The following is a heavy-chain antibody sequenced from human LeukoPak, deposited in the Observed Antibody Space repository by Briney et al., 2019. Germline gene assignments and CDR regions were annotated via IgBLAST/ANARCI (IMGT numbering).Heavy chain of an antibody. V-gene: IGHV4-39*07. CDR2: IYYSGST. J-gene: IGHJ4*02. Sequence: SETLSLTCTVSGGSISSSSYYWGWIRQPPGKGLEWIGSIYYSGSTYYNPSLKSRVTISVDTSKNQFSLKLSSVTAADTAVYYCARVGKMVRGVIISLPFDYWGQGTLVTVSS. D-gene: IGHD3-10*01. CDR1: GGSISSSSYY. CDR3: ARVGKMVRGVIISLPFDY.